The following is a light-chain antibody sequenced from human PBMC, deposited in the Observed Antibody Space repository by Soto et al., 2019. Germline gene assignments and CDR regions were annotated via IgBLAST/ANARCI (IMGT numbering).Light chain of an antibody. V-gene: IGLV2-14*01. CDR3: SSYKTNRDVL. Sequence: QSVLTQPASVSGSPGQSITISCTGTSSDIGAYNYVSWYQHHPGKAPKLMIYEVSNRPSGVSNRFSGSKSGNTASLTISGLQAEDEADYYCSSYKTNRDVLFGGGTKVTVL. J-gene: IGLJ2*01. CDR1: SSDIGAYNY. CDR2: EVS.